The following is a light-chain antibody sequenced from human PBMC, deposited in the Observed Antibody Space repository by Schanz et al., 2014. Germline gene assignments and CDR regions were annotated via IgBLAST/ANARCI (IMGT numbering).Light chain of an antibody. Sequence: EIVLTQSPATLSLSPGERATLSCRASQSVSNYLAWYLQKPGQAPRLLIYGASSRATGIPDRFSGSGSGTDFTLTISRLEPEDFAVYYCQQYNNWPPITFGQGTRLEIK. J-gene: IGKJ5*01. V-gene: IGKV3-11*01. CDR3: QQYNNWPPIT. CDR1: QSVSNY. CDR2: GAS.